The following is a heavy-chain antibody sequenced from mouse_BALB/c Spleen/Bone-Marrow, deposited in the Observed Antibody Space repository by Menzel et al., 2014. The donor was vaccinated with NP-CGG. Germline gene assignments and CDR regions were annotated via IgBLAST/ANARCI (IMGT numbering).Heavy chain of an antibody. Sequence: VQLVESGPGLVAPSQSLSITCTVSGFSLTSYGVHWVRQPPGKGLEWPGVIWAGGSTNYNSALMSRLSISKDNSKSQVFLKMDSLQTDDTAMYYCARDRGLGRFAYWGQGTLVTVSA. J-gene: IGHJ3*01. CDR1: GFSLTSYG. CDR3: ARDRGLGRFAY. V-gene: IGHV2-9*02. D-gene: IGHD4-1*01. CDR2: IWAGGST.